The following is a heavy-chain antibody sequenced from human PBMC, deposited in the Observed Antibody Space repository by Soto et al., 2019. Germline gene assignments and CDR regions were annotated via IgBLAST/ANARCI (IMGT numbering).Heavy chain of an antibody. CDR3: ARNPKLYYYRYGMDV. CDR2: IYHSGST. Sequence: PSETLSLTCAVSGGSISSSDWWSWVRQPPGNGLEWIGEIYHSGSTNDNPSLKTRVTISVDKSKNQVSPKLNSVTAPDPPLYDSARNPKLYYYRYGMDVWGQGTTVTVSS. D-gene: IGHD1-26*01. J-gene: IGHJ6*02. CDR1: GGSISSSDW. V-gene: IGHV4-4*02.